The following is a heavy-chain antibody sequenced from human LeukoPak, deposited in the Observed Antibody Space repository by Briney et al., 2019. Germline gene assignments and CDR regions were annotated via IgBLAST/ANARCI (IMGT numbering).Heavy chain of an antibody. V-gene: IGHV3-74*01. D-gene: IGHD3-9*01. CDR1: GFTFSSYW. J-gene: IGHJ3*02. CDR3: ARGSNDWYNAFDI. Sequence: GGSLGLSCAASGFTFSSYWMHWVRQAPGKGLVWVSRINIDGSTDGSSTSYADSVRGRFTISRDNAKNTLYLQMNSLRAEDTAVYYCARGSNDWYNAFDIWGQGTMVTVSS. CDR2: INIDGSTDGSST.